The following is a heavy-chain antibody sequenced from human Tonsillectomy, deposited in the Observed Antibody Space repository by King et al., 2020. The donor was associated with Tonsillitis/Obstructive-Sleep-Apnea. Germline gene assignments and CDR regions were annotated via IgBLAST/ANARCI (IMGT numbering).Heavy chain of an antibody. Sequence: TLKESGPTLVKPTQTLTLTCTFSGFSLSTCGVGVGWIRQPPGKALEWLALIYWDDDKRYSPSLKSRLTITKDNSKNQVVLTMTNMDPMDTATYFCARHSGDAVRFLEWLLYAHFDYWGQGTLVTVSS. J-gene: IGHJ4*02. CDR1: GFSLSTCGVG. D-gene: IGHD3-3*01. CDR2: IYWDDDK. CDR3: ARHSGDAVRFLEWLLYAHFDY. V-gene: IGHV2-5*02.